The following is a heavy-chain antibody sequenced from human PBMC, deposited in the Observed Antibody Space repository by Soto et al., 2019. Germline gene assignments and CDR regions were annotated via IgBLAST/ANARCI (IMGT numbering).Heavy chain of an antibody. J-gene: IGHJ4*02. CDR3: ARDIVGAALFDY. D-gene: IGHD1-26*01. V-gene: IGHV4-4*07. CDR1: GVSVSSYY. Sequence: SETLSLTCTVSGVSVSSYYWSWVRQPAGKELEWMGRIFSSGTTNYNPSRKSRVTMSLDTSNNQFSLKLSSVTAADTAVYFCARDIVGAALFDYWGQGGLVTVSS. CDR2: IFSSGTT.